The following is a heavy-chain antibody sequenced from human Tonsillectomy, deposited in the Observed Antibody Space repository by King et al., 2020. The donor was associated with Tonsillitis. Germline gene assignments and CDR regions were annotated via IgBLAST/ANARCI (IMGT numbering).Heavy chain of an antibody. CDR1: GFTFSSYS. V-gene: IGHV3-21*01. J-gene: IGHJ4*02. D-gene: IGHD2-21*02. CDR3: ARDPDRSDYCGGDCYPDY. Sequence: VQLVESGGGLVKPGGSLRLSCAASGFTFSSYSMNWVRQAPGKGLEWVSSISSSSSYIYYADSVKGRFTISRDNAKNSLYLQMNSLRAEDTAVYYCARDPDRSDYCGGDCYPDYWGQGTLVTVSS. CDR2: ISSSSSYI.